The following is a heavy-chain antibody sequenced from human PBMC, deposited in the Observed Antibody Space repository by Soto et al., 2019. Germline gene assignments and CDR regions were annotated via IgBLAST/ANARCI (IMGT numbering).Heavy chain of an antibody. Sequence: QVQLVESGGGVVQPGRSLRLSCAASGFTFSSYAMHWVRQAPGKGLEWVAVISYDGSNKYYADSVKGRFTISRDNSKNTLYLQMNSLRAEDTAVYYCARSMVRGEGLSDYWGQGTLVTVSS. CDR3: ARSMVRGEGLSDY. CDR1: GFTFSSYA. CDR2: ISYDGSNK. V-gene: IGHV3-30-3*01. J-gene: IGHJ4*02. D-gene: IGHD3-10*01.